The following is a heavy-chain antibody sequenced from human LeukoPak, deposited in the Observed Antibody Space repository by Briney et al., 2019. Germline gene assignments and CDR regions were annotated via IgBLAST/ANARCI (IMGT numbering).Heavy chain of an antibody. Sequence: PGGSLRLSCAASGFTFSNYGMHWVRQAPGKGLEWVVVISYDGSNKYYADSVKGRFTISRDNSKNTLYLQMNSLRAEDTAVYYCAKGVTAVGSGSVDYWGQGTLVTVSS. CDR2: ISYDGSNK. CDR3: AKGVTAVGSGSVDY. D-gene: IGHD3-10*01. J-gene: IGHJ4*02. CDR1: GFTFSNYG. V-gene: IGHV3-30*18.